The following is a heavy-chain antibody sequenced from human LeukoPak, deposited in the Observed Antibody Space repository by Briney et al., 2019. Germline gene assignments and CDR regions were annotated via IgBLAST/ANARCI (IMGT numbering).Heavy chain of an antibody. CDR2: ISGSGGST. V-gene: IGHV3-23*01. D-gene: IGHD3-22*01. J-gene: IGHJ4*02. CDR3: APLGSSGYHFDY. Sequence: GGSLRLPCAASGFTFSSYAMSWVRQAPGKGLEWVSAISGSGGSTYYADSVKGRFTISRDNSKNTLYLQMNSLRAEDTAVYYCAPLGSSGYHFDYWGQGTLVTVSS. CDR1: GFTFSSYA.